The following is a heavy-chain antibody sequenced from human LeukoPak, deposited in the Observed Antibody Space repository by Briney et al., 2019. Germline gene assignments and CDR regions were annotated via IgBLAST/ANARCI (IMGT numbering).Heavy chain of an antibody. CDR1: GFTFSAYN. V-gene: IGHV3-21*04. J-gene: IGHJ4*02. CDR2: ITTSSSYM. CDR3: AKALAHVLSGRFGGSSLDY. Sequence: GGSLRLSCAASGFTFSAYNMNWVRRTPGKGLEWVSSITTSSSYMFYADSVRGRFTISRDNAENSLYLQMNSLRAEDTAVYYCAKALAHVLSGRFGGSSLDYWGQGTLVTVSS. D-gene: IGHD2-15*01.